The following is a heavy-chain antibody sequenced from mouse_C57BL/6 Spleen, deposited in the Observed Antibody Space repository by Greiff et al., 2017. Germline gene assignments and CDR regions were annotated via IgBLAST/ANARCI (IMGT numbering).Heavy chain of an antibody. CDR1: GYAFSSSW. J-gene: IGHJ2*01. D-gene: IGHD1-1*01. Sequence: QVQLQQSGPELVKPGASVKISCKASGYAFSSSWMNWVKQRPGKGLEWIGRIYPGDGDTNYNGKFKGKATLTADKSSSTAYMQLSSLTSEDSAVYFCARGYYYGSSPDYWGQGTTLTVSS. CDR3: ARGYYYGSSPDY. CDR2: IYPGDGDT. V-gene: IGHV1-82*01.